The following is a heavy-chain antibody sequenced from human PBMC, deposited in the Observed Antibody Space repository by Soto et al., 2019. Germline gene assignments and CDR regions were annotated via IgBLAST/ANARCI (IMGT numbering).Heavy chain of an antibody. Sequence: GGSLRLSCAASGFTFSSYGMHWVRQAPGKGLEWVAVISYDGSNKYYADSVKGRFTISRDNSKNTLYLQMNSLRAEDTAVYYCAKDRAVTTLYYYYYMDVWGKGTTVTVSS. CDR3: AKDRAVTTLYYYYYMDV. D-gene: IGHD4-17*01. V-gene: IGHV3-30*18. J-gene: IGHJ6*03. CDR2: ISYDGSNK. CDR1: GFTFSSYG.